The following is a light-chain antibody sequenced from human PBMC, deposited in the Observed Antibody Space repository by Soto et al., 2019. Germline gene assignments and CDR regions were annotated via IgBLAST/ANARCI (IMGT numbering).Light chain of an antibody. Sequence: EIVLTQSPGTLSLSPGERATLSCRASQSVSSSYLAWYQQEPGQAPRLLIYGASSRATGIPDRFSGSGSGTDFTLTISRLEPEDFAVYYCQQYGSSPRTFGQGTKLEIK. V-gene: IGKV3-20*01. CDR1: QSVSSSY. CDR3: QQYGSSPRT. CDR2: GAS. J-gene: IGKJ2*01.